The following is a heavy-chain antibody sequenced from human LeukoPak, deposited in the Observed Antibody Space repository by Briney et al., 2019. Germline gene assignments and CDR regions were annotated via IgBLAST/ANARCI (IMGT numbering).Heavy chain of an antibody. V-gene: IGHV4-39*07. CDR3: ARESCSGGSCYRVNGMDV. D-gene: IGHD2-15*01. CDR1: GGSISSSSYY. CDR2: IYYSGST. J-gene: IGHJ6*02. Sequence: SETLSLTCTVSGGSISSSSYYWGWIRQPPGKGLEWIGSIYYSGSTYYNPSLKSRVTISVDTSKNQFSLKLSSVTAADTAVYYCARESCSGGSCYRVNGMDVWGQGTTVTVSS.